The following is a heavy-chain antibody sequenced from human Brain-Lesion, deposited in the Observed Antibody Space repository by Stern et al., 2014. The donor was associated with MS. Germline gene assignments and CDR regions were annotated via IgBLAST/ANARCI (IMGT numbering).Heavy chain of an antibody. CDR2: IFNSGST. J-gene: IGHJ6*02. D-gene: IGHD2-2*01. V-gene: IGHV4-61*02. CDR1: GGSISSGGYY. Sequence: VQLVESGPGLVKPSQTLSLSCTVSGGSISSGGYYWSWIRQPAGKGLEWIGRIFNSGSTRYKPPLKSRVTLSKDTAKNQFSLRLNSMTAADTAVYYCARGRVVPGFQYYATDVWGQGTTVIVSS. CDR3: ARGRVVPGFQYYATDV.